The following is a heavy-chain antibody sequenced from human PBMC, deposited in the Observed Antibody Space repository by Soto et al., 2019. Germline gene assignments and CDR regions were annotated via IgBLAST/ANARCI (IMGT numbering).Heavy chain of an antibody. J-gene: IGHJ2*01. V-gene: IGHV3-23*01. CDR1: GFTFISYA. D-gene: IGHD3-10*01. CDR3: ARKVPGSTTRPDYWYFDL. Sequence: EVHRLESGGGLVQPGESLRLSCAASGFTFISYAMNWVRQAPGKGLQWVSAISGGGDATFYADSVKGRFTISRDNSRNTVTLQMNSLGADDTALYYCARKVPGSTTRPDYWYFDLWGRGTLVTVSS. CDR2: ISGGGDAT.